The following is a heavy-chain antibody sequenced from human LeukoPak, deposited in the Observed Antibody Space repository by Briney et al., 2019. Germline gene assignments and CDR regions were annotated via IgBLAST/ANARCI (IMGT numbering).Heavy chain of an antibody. CDR3: ARDSTASTGAFDI. Sequence: GGSLRLSCAASGFTFSSYAMHWVRQAPGKGLEYVSAISSNGGSTYYANSVKGRFTISRDNSKNTLYLQMGSLRAEDMAVYYCARDSTASTGAFDIWGQGTMVTVSS. CDR1: GFTFSSYA. D-gene: IGHD5-18*01. V-gene: IGHV3-64*01. J-gene: IGHJ3*02. CDR2: ISSNGGST.